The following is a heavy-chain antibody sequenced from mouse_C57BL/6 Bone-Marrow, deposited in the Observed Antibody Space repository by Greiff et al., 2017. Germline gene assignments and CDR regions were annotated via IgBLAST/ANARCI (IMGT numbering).Heavy chain of an antibody. V-gene: IGHV14-4*01. Sequence: EVQRVESGAELVRPGASVKLSCTASGFNFKDDYMHWVKQRPEQGLEWIGWIDPENGDTEYAAKFQGKATITADTSSNTAYLQLSSLTSEDTALYYGATNYYGSSYVYYAKDYWGRGPAVTVTA. D-gene: IGHD1-1*01. J-gene: IGHJ4*01. CDR3: ATNYYGSSYVYYAKDY. CDR2: IDPENGDT. CDR1: GFNFKDDY.